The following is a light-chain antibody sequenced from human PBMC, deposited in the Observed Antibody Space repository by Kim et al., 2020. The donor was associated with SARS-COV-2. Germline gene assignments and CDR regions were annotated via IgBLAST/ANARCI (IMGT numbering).Light chain of an antibody. CDR1: SSDVGGYNY. Sequence: QSALTQPASVSGSPGQSITISCTGTSSDVGGYNYVSWYQQHSGKAPKLMIYDVSNRPSGVSNRFSGSKSGNTASLTISGLQAEDEADYYCSSYRSDNTLVFGGGTKLTVL. CDR3: SSYRSDNTLV. CDR2: DVS. J-gene: IGLJ2*01. V-gene: IGLV2-14*03.